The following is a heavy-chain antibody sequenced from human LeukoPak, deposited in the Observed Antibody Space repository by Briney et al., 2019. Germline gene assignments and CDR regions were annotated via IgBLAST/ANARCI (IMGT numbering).Heavy chain of an antibody. D-gene: IGHD6-13*01. CDR1: GYTFTNYG. Sequence: ASVSVSSKGSGYTFTNYGMSWVRHAPGQGREWMGWISAYNGDTNCTQKLQGRVTMTTDASTSTAYMELRSLRSDDTAVYYCAVRNRSSWSPFDFWGQGTLVTVSS. CDR3: AVRNRSSWSPFDF. J-gene: IGHJ4*02. CDR2: ISAYNGDT. V-gene: IGHV1-18*01.